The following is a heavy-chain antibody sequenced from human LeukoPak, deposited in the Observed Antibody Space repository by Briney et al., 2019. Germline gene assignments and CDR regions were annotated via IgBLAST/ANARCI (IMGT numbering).Heavy chain of an antibody. CDR2: IWYDGTNK. CDR1: GFTFSSYA. Sequence: GGSLRLSCAASGFTFSSYAIHWVRQAPGKGLEWVAVIWYDGTNKYYADSVKGRFTISRDNSKNTLYLQMNSLRAEDTAVYSCAKGRGGRTTVILDVWGKGTTVTVSS. J-gene: IGHJ6*04. D-gene: IGHD4-11*01. V-gene: IGHV3-33*06. CDR3: AKGRGGRTTVILDV.